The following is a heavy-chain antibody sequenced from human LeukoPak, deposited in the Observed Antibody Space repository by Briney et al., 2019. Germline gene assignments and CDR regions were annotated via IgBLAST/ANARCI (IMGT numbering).Heavy chain of an antibody. J-gene: IGHJ4*02. CDR3: ARVQAPITTIRERPTPFDY. CDR2: INPSGGST. Sequence: ASVKVSCKASGYTFTSYYMHWVRQAPGQGLEWMGIINPSGGSTSYAQKFQGRVTMTRDMSTSTVYMELSSLRSEDTAVYYCARVQAPITTIRERPTPFDYWGQGTLVTVSS. D-gene: IGHD3-22*01. V-gene: IGHV1-46*01. CDR1: GYTFTSYY.